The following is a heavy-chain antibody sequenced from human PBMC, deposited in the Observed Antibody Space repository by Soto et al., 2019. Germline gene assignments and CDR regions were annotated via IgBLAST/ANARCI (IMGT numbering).Heavy chain of an antibody. CDR3: ARSDPSSGWCCYWFDR. Sequence: QVQLVESGGGLVKPGGSLRLSCVASGFSFSDYYMTWIRQAPGKGLEWISYISGSNAYTKYADSVRGRFTISRDNAKNSLYLQMNSLRAEDTAVYYCARSDPSSGWCCYWFDRWGQGTLVTVSS. J-gene: IGHJ5*02. D-gene: IGHD6-19*01. V-gene: IGHV3-11*05. CDR2: ISGSNAYT. CDR1: GFSFSDYY.